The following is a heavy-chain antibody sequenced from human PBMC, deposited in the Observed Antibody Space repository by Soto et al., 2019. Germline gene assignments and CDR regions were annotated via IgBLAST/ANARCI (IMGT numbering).Heavy chain of an antibody. J-gene: IGHJ6*02. D-gene: IGHD6-19*01. CDR2: IDPSDSYT. CDR1: GYSFTSYW. Sequence: LGESLKISCKGSGYSFTSYWISWVRQMPGKGLEWMGRIDPSDSYTNYSPSFQGHVTISADKSISTAYLQWSSLKASDTAMYYCARLTGYSSGRYVYYYYGMDVWGQGTTVTVSS. CDR3: ARLTGYSSGRYVYYYYGMDV. V-gene: IGHV5-10-1*01.